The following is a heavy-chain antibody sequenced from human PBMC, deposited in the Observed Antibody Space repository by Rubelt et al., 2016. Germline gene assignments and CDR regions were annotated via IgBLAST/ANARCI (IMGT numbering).Heavy chain of an antibody. J-gene: IGHJ4*02. CDR2: IYSGGST. D-gene: IGHD4-11*01. CDR1: GFTFSSYA. CDR3: ASLDYSNYGHVDY. Sequence: ESGGGLVQPGGSLRLSCAASGFTFSSYAMSWVRQAPGKGLEWVSVIYSGGSTYYADSVKGRFTISRDNSKNTLYLQMNSLRAEDTAVYYCASLDYSNYGHVDYWGQGTLVTVSS. V-gene: IGHV3-23*03.